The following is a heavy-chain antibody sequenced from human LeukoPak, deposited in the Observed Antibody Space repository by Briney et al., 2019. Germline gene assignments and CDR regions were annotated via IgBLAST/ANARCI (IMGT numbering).Heavy chain of an antibody. Sequence: GASVKVSCKASGYTFTSYAMHWVRQAPGQRLEWMGWINTGNGNTKYSQKFQGRVTITRDTSASTAYMEVSYLRSEDTAVYYCARGSGNAAAGGGTYWGQGTLVTVSS. CDR3: ARGSGNAAAGGGTY. V-gene: IGHV1-3*04. CDR2: INTGNGNT. CDR1: GYTFTSYA. J-gene: IGHJ4*02. D-gene: IGHD6-13*01.